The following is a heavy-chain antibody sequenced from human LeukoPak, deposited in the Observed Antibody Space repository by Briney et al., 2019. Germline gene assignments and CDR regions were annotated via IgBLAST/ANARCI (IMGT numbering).Heavy chain of an antibody. D-gene: IGHD3-22*01. J-gene: IGHJ4*02. CDR2: IWYDGSNK. CDR1: GFTFSSYG. V-gene: IGHV3-33*01. Sequence: GRSLRLSCAASGFTFSSYGMHWVRQAPGKGLEWVAVIWYDGSNKYYADSVKGRFTISRDNSKNTLYLQMNSLRAEDTAVYYCARSTYYYDSSGYYFDYWGQGTLVTVSS. CDR3: ARSTYYYDSSGYYFDY.